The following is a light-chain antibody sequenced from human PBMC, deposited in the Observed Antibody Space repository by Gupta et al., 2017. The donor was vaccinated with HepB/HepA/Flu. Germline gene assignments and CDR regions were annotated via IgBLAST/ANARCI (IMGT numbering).Light chain of an antibody. J-gene: IGLJ3*02. CDR2: RHD. CDR3: ASWDDGRSGWV. V-gene: IGLV1-47*01. Sequence: QSVLTQPPSASGTPGQRVTISCSGSTSNIGHNYVYWYQQLPGTAPKVLIYRHDQRPSGVPDRFSGSKSGASASLAISGLRAEDEADYYCASWDDGRSGWVFGGGTKLTVL. CDR1: TSNIGHNY.